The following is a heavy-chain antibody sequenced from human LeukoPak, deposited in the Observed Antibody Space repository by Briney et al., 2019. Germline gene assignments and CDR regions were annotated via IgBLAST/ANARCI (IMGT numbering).Heavy chain of an antibody. Sequence: GGSLRLSCAASGFTFSSYAMSWVRQAPGKGLEWASAISGSGGSTYYADSVKGRFTISRDNSKNTLYLQMSSLRAEDTAVYYCAKDLTGYSSGWLFDYWGQGTLVTVSS. CDR3: AKDLTGYSSGWLFDY. D-gene: IGHD6-19*01. V-gene: IGHV3-23*01. CDR1: GFTFSSYA. CDR2: ISGSGGST. J-gene: IGHJ4*02.